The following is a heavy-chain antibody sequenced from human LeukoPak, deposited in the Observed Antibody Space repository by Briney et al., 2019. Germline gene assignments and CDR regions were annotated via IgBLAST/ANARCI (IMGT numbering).Heavy chain of an antibody. CDR2: IYTDGTTK. Sequence: PGGSLRLSCAASGFAFSRYWMHWIRQAPGKGLVWVSAIYTDGTTKRYADSVKGRFTISRDNAKNTLSLQMNSLSVEDTAVYYCASLVVTDDWAFDIWGRGTMVTISS. D-gene: IGHD2-21*02. V-gene: IGHV3-74*01. CDR3: ASLVVTDDWAFDI. J-gene: IGHJ3*02. CDR1: GFAFSRYW.